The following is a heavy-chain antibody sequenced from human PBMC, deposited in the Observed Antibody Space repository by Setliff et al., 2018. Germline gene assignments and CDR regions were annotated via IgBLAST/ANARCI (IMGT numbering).Heavy chain of an antibody. D-gene: IGHD5-12*01. J-gene: IGHJ4*02. CDR2: IKQDGSES. V-gene: IGHV3-7*03. CDR1: GFTFSNYW. CDR3: AKQKNTGYGQPVDS. Sequence: GGSLRLSCAVSGFTFSNYWMTWVRQAPGKGLEWVANIKQDGSESYYAASVKGRFTISRDNSKNTLYLQMNSLRAEDTALYFCAKQKNTGYGQPVDSWGQGVQVTVSS.